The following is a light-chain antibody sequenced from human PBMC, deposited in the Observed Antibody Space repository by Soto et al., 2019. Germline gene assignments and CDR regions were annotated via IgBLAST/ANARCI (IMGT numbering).Light chain of an antibody. Sequence: EIVMTQSPATLSVSPGERATLSCRASQSVSSNFAWYQQKPGQAPRLLIYGASTRATGIPARISGSGSGTEFTLTITSLQSEDFAVYYCQQYNKWRTFGQGTKVDIK. CDR2: GAS. CDR1: QSVSSN. J-gene: IGKJ1*01. V-gene: IGKV3-15*01. CDR3: QQYNKWRT.